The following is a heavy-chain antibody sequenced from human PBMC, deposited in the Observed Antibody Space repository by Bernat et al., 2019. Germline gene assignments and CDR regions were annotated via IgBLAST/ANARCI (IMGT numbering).Heavy chain of an antibody. J-gene: IGHJ5*02. CDR1: GGSISSYY. CDR2: IYYSGST. Sequence: QVQLQESGPGLVKPSETLSLTCTVSGGSISSYYWSWIRQPPGKGLEWIGYIYYSGSTNYNPSLKSRVTISVDTSKNQFSLKLSSVTAADTAVYYCARDNGSGDYGDFDSVLWFDPWGQGTLVTVSS. D-gene: IGHD4-17*01. V-gene: IGHV4-59*01. CDR3: ARDNGSGDYGDFDSVLWFDP.